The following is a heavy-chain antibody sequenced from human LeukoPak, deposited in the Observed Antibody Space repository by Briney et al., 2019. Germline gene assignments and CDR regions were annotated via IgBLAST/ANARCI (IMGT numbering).Heavy chain of an antibody. CDR3: AKSRAAAGTTDY. Sequence: GSLRLSCAASGFTFSSYAMSWVRQAPGKGLEWVSAISGSGGSIYYADSVKGRFTISRDNSKNTLYLQMNSLRAEDTAVYYCAKSRAAAGTTDYWGQGTLVTVSS. D-gene: IGHD6-13*01. J-gene: IGHJ4*02. CDR2: ISGSGGSI. V-gene: IGHV3-23*01. CDR1: GFTFSSYA.